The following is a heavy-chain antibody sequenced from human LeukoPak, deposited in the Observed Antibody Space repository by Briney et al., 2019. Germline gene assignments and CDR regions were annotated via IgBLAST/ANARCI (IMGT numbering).Heavy chain of an antibody. D-gene: IGHD2-2*01. Sequence: EASVKVSCKSSGGTFSSYAISWVRQAPGQGLEWMGRIIPILGIANYAQKFQGRVTITADKSTSTAYMELSSLRSEDTAVYHCARVLPRDIVVVPAATYYYYGMDVWGQGTTVTVSS. CDR3: ARVLPRDIVVVPAATYYYYGMDV. J-gene: IGHJ6*02. CDR1: GGTFSSYA. V-gene: IGHV1-69*04. CDR2: IIPILGIA.